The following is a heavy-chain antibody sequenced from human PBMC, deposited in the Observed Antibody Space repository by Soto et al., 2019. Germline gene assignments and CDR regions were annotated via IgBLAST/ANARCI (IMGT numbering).Heavy chain of an antibody. Sequence: QVFLVQSGAEVKKPGSSVKVSCKASGVSFSDSTISWVRQAPGQGLEWMGKIIPILGIPNFAQKFQGRVTITADKSTSTAYMELSSLRSEDTAVYYCGTDSVSDWRPGVGYWGQGTLVTVSS. CDR2: IIPILGIP. V-gene: IGHV1-69*04. D-gene: IGHD6-19*01. J-gene: IGHJ4*02. CDR3: GTDSVSDWRPGVGY. CDR1: GVSFSDST.